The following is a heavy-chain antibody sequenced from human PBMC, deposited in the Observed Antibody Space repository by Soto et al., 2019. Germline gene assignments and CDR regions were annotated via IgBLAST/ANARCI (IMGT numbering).Heavy chain of an antibody. CDR1: GGSIDNYEYY. CDR2: IYYSGRT. D-gene: IGHD6-6*01. Sequence: QVQLQESGPGLVKPSQTRSLTCTVSGGSIDNYEYYWTWIRQPPGKGLEWVAYIYYSGRTNYNPSLNSRLTISLDTSKIQFSLRLTSVSAADTAMYYCARDRSNSPDYFDFWGQGTLVTVSS. J-gene: IGHJ4*02. CDR3: ARDRSNSPDYFDF. V-gene: IGHV4-30-4*01.